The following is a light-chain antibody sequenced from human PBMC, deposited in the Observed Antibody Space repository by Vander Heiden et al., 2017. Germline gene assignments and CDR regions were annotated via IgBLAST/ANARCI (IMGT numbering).Light chain of an antibody. CDR1: SSDVGGYHY. J-gene: IGLJ2*01. Sequence: QSALTQPAAVSGSPGQSITTSCTGTSSDVGGYHYVAWYQQHPGKAPKLMISDVSNRPSGVSNRFSGSKSGNTASLTISGLQAEDEADYYCSSYTSSSTLVVFGGGTKLTVL. CDR3: SSYTSSSTLVV. CDR2: DVS. V-gene: IGLV2-14*01.